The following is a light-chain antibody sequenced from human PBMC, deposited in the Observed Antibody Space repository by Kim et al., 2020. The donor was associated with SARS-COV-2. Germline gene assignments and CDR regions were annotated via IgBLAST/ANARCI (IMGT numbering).Light chain of an antibody. V-gene: IGLV3-21*04. CDR2: YDS. J-gene: IGLJ2*01. CDR1: DIQSKS. CDR3: QVWDRGSDHPVV. Sequence: SYELTQPPSVSVAPGKSANITCGGKDIQSKSVHWYQQQAGQAPVLVITYDSDRPSGIPERLSGSNSGNTATLTISRVEAGDEADYYCQVWDRGSDHPVVFGGGTRRNVL.